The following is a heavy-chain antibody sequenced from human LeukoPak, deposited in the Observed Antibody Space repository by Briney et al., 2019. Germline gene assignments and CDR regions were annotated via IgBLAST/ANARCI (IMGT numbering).Heavy chain of an antibody. J-gene: IGHJ5*02. CDR3: ARAVPATWFDP. Sequence: PSETLSLTCTVFGGSISSSSYYWGWIRQPPGKGLEWIGSIYYSGSTYYNPSLKSRVTISVDTSKNQFSLKLSSVTAADTAVYYCARAVPATWFDPWGQGTLVTVSS. V-gene: IGHV4-39*07. D-gene: IGHD2-2*01. CDR2: IYYSGST. CDR1: GGSISSSSYY.